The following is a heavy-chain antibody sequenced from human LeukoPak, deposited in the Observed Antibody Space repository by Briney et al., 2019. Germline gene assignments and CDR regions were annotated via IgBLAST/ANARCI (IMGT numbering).Heavy chain of an antibody. CDR3: VRDGGGLYYYYYMDV. Sequence: ASVKVSCKASGYTFSHYGINWVRQAPGQGLEWMGWNSANNGNTNYAQNLQGRGTMTADTSTSIAYMELRSLRPDDTAVYYCVRDGGGLYYYYYMDVWGTGTTVTVSS. CDR2: NSANNGNT. J-gene: IGHJ6*03. D-gene: IGHD3-16*01. V-gene: IGHV1-18*01. CDR1: GYTFSHYG.